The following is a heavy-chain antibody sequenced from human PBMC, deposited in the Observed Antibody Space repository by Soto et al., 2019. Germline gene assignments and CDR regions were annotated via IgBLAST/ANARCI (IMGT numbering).Heavy chain of an antibody. Sequence: GGSLRLSCAASGFIFANFGMSWVRQAPGKGLEWISSISGSGFKKYYADSVKGRFTISRDNSKSTVYLELNNLSAEDTAVYHCAKNQGVELVPLATVDWFDPWGQGSVVTVSS. J-gene: IGHJ5*02. CDR3: AKNQGVELVPLATVDWFDP. V-gene: IGHV3-23*01. CDR2: ISGSGFKK. D-gene: IGHD1-26*01. CDR1: GFIFANFG.